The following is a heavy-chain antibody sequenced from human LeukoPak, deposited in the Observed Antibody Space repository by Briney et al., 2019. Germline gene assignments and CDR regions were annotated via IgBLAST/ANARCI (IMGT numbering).Heavy chain of an antibody. Sequence: ASVKVSCKASGYTFTSYDINWVRQATGQGLEWMGWMNPNSGNTGYAQKFQGRVTMIRNTSISTAYMELSSLRSEDTAVYYCVRAVRKSYDFWSGPLYYFDYWGQGTLVTVSS. D-gene: IGHD3-3*01. CDR1: GYTFTSYD. CDR3: VRAVRKSYDFWSGPLYYFDY. J-gene: IGHJ4*02. CDR2: MNPNSGNT. V-gene: IGHV1-8*01.